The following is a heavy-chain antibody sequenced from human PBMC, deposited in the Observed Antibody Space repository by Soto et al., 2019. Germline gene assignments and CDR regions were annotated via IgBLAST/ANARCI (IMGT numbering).Heavy chain of an antibody. CDR3: AASYGSGYRAFDY. Sequence: QVQLVQSGAEVKKPGSSVNVSCKASGDTFSFYTINWVRLAPGLGLEWMGWVKPIVSMSNYAQKFQGRVTITADKSTNTAYMQLSSLRSEDTAIYYCAASYGSGYRAFDYWGQGALVTVSS. V-gene: IGHV1-69*02. CDR1: GDTFSFYT. CDR2: VKPIVSMS. D-gene: IGHD3-10*01. J-gene: IGHJ4*02.